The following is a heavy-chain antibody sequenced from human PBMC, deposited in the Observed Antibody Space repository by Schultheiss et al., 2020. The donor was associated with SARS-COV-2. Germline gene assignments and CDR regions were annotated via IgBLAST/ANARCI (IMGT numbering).Heavy chain of an antibody. CDR1: GFTFSGSA. D-gene: IGHD2-21*01. Sequence: GGSLRLSCAASGFTFSGSAVHWVRQAPGKGLEWVSYISSSGSTIYYADSVKGRFTISRDNAKNSLYLQMNSLRAEDTAVYYCARDSLNGDWGWFDPWGQGTLVTVSS. CDR2: ISSSGSTI. V-gene: IGHV3-48*03. CDR3: ARDSLNGDWGWFDP. J-gene: IGHJ5*02.